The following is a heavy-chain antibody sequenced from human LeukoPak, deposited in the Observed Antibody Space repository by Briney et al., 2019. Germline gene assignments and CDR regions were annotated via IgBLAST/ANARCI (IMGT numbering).Heavy chain of an antibody. D-gene: IGHD2-15*01. CDR2: IYYSGSI. J-gene: IGHJ4*02. CDR3: ARVVASTSIDS. V-gene: IGHV4-39*01. Sequence: SETLSLTCTVSGGSISSSSYYWGWIRQPPGKGLEWIGSIYYSGSIYYNPSLKSRVTISVDTSRNQVSLKVTSVTAADTALYYCARVVASTSIDSWGQGILVTVSS. CDR1: GGSISSSSYY.